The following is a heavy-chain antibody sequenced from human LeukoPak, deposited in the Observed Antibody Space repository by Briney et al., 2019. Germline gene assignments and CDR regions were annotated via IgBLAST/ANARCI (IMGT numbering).Heavy chain of an antibody. CDR3: AREDSRGVYDDGFDI. J-gene: IGHJ3*02. CDR1: GFTVSNNF. V-gene: IGHV3-53*01. Sequence: GGSLRLSCAASGFTVSNNFMYWVRQAPGKGLEWVSVIHSDGNTLYADSVEGRFTISRDNFKNTVYLQMSSLRAEDSAVYYCAREDSRGVYDDGFDIWGQGTMVTVSS. CDR2: IHSDGNT. D-gene: IGHD5/OR15-5a*01.